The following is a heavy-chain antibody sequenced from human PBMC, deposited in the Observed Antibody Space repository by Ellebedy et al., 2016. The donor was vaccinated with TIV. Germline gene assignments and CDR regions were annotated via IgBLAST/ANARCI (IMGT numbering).Heavy chain of an antibody. CDR1: GSSFSDDW. J-gene: IGHJ5*02. Sequence: PGGSLRLSCRVSGSSFSDDWIVWVRQLPGKGREFVGIIYPSDSDTKYSPSFRGQVTISAARSTNTAYLQWSGLQASDTAIYYCARREYFSGAHWFHPWGQGTLVTVAS. CDR2: IYPSDSDT. V-gene: IGHV5-51*01. D-gene: IGHD6-19*01. CDR3: ARREYFSGAHWFHP.